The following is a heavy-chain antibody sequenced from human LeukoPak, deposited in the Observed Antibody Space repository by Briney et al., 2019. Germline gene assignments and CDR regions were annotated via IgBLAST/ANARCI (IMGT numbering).Heavy chain of an antibody. CDR1: GYILTELS. Sequence: ASVKVSCKVSGYILTELSMHWVRQAPGQGLEWMGWINPNSGGTKYAQKFQGRVTMTRDTSISTAYMELSRLRSDDTAVYYCATEVTDWGQGTLVTVSS. CDR2: INPNSGGT. V-gene: IGHV1-2*02. D-gene: IGHD5-18*01. J-gene: IGHJ4*02. CDR3: ATEVTD.